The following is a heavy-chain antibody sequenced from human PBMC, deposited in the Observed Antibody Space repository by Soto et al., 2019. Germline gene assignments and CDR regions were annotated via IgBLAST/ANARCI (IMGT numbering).Heavy chain of an antibody. CDR2: IYNSGST. Sequence: PSETLSLTCSVSGGSISSYYWSWIRQPPGKGLEWIGYIYNSGSTDYNPSLKSRVTISVDTSKNQFSLKLSSVTAADTAVYYCAREIMESYYDFWSGYYPSSGFDYWGQGTLVTVSS. V-gene: IGHV4-59*01. J-gene: IGHJ4*02. D-gene: IGHD3-3*01. CDR1: GGSISSYY. CDR3: AREIMESYYDFWSGYYPSSGFDY.